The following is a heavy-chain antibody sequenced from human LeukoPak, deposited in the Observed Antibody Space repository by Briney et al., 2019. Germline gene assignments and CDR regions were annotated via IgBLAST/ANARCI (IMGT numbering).Heavy chain of an antibody. V-gene: IGHV1-2*02. CDR3: ARGRRILVGDTNAGDFFDF. CDR1: GYTFTSYA. D-gene: IGHD1-26*01. CDR2: VSPNNGNT. Sequence: ASVKVSCKASGYTFTSYAVNWMRQAPGQGLECMGWVSPNNGNTYRTQKFQGRVTMTRDTSINTAYIELSRLRSDDTAVYYCARGRRILVGDTNAGDFFDFWGQGALVTVSS. J-gene: IGHJ4*02.